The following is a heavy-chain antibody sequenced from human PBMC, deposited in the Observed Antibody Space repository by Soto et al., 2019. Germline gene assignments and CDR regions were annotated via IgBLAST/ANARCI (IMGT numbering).Heavy chain of an antibody. Sequence: GESLKISCKGSGYTFTDYWIGWVRQLPGKGLEWMGIIYPGDSDTRYSPSFQGQVTITADKSTSTAYLQWNTLKASDTAVYYCTTDPSFEAAYCSSGSCYRSYGMDVWGQGTTVTVSS. D-gene: IGHD2-15*01. CDR3: TTDPSFEAAYCSSGSCYRSYGMDV. CDR2: IYPGDSDT. J-gene: IGHJ6*02. V-gene: IGHV5-51*01. CDR1: GYTFTDYW.